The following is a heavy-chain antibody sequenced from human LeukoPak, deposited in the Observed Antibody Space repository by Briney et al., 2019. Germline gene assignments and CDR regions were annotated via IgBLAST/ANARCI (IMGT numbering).Heavy chain of an antibody. V-gene: IGHV4-59*12. CDR1: GGSISSYY. Sequence: SETLSLTCTVSGGSISSYYWSWIRQPPGKGLEWIGYIYYGGSTNYNPSLKSRVTISVDTSKNQFSLKLSSVTAADTAVYYCARLRIAYFDYWGQGTLVTVSS. J-gene: IGHJ4*02. D-gene: IGHD6-13*01. CDR2: IYYGGST. CDR3: ARLRIAYFDY.